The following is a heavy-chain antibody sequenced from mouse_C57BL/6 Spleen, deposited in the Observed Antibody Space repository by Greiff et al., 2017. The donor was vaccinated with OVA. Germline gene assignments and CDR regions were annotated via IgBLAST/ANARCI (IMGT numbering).Heavy chain of an antibody. CDR3: ARDAPFYYGSSYRYFDV. CDR1: GFTFSDFY. J-gene: IGHJ1*03. V-gene: IGHV7-1*01. D-gene: IGHD1-1*01. Sequence: DVMLVESGGGLVQSGRSLRLSCATSGFTFSDFYMEWVRQAPGQGLEWIAASRNKANDYTTEYSASVKGRFIVSRDTSQSILYLQMNALRAEDTAIYYCARDAPFYYGSSYRYFDVWGTVTTVTVSS. CDR2: SRNKANDYTT.